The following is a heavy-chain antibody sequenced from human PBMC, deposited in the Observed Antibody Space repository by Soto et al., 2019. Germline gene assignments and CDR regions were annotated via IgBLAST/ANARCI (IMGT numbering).Heavy chain of an antibody. D-gene: IGHD3-9*01. CDR2: IYYSGST. CDR3: ARHGQLNVLRYFDWLLNHFDY. Sequence: SETLSLTCTVSGGSISSSSYYWGWIRQPPGKGLEWIGSIYYSGSTYYNPSLKSRVTISVDTSKNQFSLKLSSVTAADTAVYYCARHGQLNVLRYFDWLLNHFDYWGQGTLVTVS. V-gene: IGHV4-39*01. J-gene: IGHJ4*02. CDR1: GGSISSSSYY.